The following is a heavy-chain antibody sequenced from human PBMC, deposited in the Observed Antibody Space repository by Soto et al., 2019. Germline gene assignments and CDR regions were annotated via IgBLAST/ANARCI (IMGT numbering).Heavy chain of an antibody. J-gene: IGHJ6*02. V-gene: IGHV3-23*01. CDR1: GFNFSSYA. Sequence: EVQLLESGGGLVQPGGSLRVSCAASGFNFSSYAMNWVRQAPGMGLAWVATGIASGGTTYYADSVKGRFTISRDNSKNTLYLQMNRLRAEDTAVYLWSKDISGDLFPYYYYGMDVWGQGTTFTVSS. CDR3: SKDISGDLFPYYYYGMDV. D-gene: IGHD3-10*01. CDR2: GIASGGTT.